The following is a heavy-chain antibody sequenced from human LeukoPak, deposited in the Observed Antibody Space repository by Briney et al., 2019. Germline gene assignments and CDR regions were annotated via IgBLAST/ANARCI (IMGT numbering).Heavy chain of an antibody. CDR3: ARENVRESSDWDYFRSRRLGVMDV. CDR1: EGSLSSYY. J-gene: IGHJ6*02. CDR2: IHTGGRR. D-gene: IGHD6-19*01. V-gene: IGHV4-4*07. Sequence: SEPLTLTRAVTEGSLSSYYCSWLRQPDQKGKEWIGRIHTGGRRSYNPSLRSRVTMSVDPSKNHFSLTLRSVTAADTAVYYCARENVRESSDWDYFRSRRLGVMDVWGQGTTVTVSS.